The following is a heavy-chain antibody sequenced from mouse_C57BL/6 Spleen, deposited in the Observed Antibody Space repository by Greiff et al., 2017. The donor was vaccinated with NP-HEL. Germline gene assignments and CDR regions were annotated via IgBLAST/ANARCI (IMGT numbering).Heavy chain of an antibody. CDR3: ARGGSSQDY. J-gene: IGHJ2*01. CDR2: ISDGGSYT. V-gene: IGHV5-4*01. D-gene: IGHD1-1*01. CDR1: GFTFSSYA. Sequence: EVQVVESGGGLVKPGGSLKLSCAASGFTFSSYAMSWVRQTPEKRLEWVATISDGGSYTYYPDNVKGRFTISRDNAKNNLYLQMSHLKSEDTAMYYCARGGSSQDYWGQGTTLTVSS.